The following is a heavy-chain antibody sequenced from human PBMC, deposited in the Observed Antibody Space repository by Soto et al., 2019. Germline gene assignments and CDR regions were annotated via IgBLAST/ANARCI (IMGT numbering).Heavy chain of an antibody. CDR2: IRGDGGQT. V-gene: IGHV3-23*01. Sequence: QPGGSLRLSCTVSGFTFTSYGMGWFRQAPGKGLQWVSTIRGDGGQTHYTDSVKGRFSISRDNSKNTVYLQMDSLRAEDTAMYFCARDVGLDSDDFFAYWGQGTQVTVSS. CDR1: GFTFTSYG. D-gene: IGHD3-9*01. CDR3: ARDVGLDSDDFFAY. J-gene: IGHJ4*02.